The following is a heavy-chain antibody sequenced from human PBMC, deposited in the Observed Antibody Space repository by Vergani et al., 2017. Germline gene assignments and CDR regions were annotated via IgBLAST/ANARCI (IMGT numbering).Heavy chain of an antibody. CDR2: IDWNDNK. D-gene: IGHD5-12*01. CDR1: GFSILTSEMC. J-gene: IGHJ4*02. Sequence: QVTLRESGPALVKPTQTLTLTCTFSGFSILTSEMCVSWIRQPPGKALEWLALIDWNDNKYFNTSLKTRLTISKDASKNQVVLTMTNMDPVDTATYYCARVRRRGRSGYDIFGFWGKGILVTVAS. V-gene: IGHV2-70*01. CDR3: ARVRRRGRSGYDIFGF.